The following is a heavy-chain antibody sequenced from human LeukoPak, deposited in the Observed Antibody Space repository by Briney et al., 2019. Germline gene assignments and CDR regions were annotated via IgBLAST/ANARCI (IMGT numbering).Heavy chain of an antibody. D-gene: IGHD1-7*01. CDR1: GGSFSNYY. V-gene: IGHV4-34*01. Sequence: SETLSLTCAVYGGSFSNYYWSWIRQTPGKGMEWIGELNDSGRTNYNPSLMSRVTVSVDTSKNQFSLRLTSVTATDTAVYYCARRWNYGRNYYIDVWGKGATVSVSS. CDR3: ARRWNYGRNYYIDV. CDR2: LNDSGRT. J-gene: IGHJ6*03.